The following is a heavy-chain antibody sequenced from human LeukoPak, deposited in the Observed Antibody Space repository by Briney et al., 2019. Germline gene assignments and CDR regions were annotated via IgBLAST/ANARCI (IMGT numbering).Heavy chain of an antibody. D-gene: IGHD2-2*01. CDR3: ARHPDCTRTSCYVDYYGMDV. V-gene: IGHV5-51*01. CDR2: INPGDSDT. Sequence: GESLKISCKGSGYRFTSYWIGWVRQMPGKGLEWMGIINPGDSDTRYSPSFQGQVTISADKSISTAYLQWSSLKASDTAMYYCARHPDCTRTSCYVDYYGMDVWGQGTTVTVSS. J-gene: IGHJ6*02. CDR1: GYRFTSYW.